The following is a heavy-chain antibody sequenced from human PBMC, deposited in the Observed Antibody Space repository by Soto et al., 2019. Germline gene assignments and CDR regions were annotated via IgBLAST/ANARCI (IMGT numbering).Heavy chain of an antibody. D-gene: IGHD3-9*01. CDR2: VYYSGTT. CDR1: CTSITNYY. CDR3: ARHTDDILTGNEALDI. V-gene: IGHV4-59*08. Sequence: PSATLSLTCSFRCTSITNYYWSWIHQSPGKGLEWIGYVYYSGTTNYNPTLKCRISILVDTSENQFSLKLTSVTAADTAVYYCARHTDDILTGNEALDIWGQGTVVT. J-gene: IGHJ3*02.